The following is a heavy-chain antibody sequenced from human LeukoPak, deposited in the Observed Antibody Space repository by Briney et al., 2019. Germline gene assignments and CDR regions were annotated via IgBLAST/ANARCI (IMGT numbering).Heavy chain of an antibody. Sequence: GGSLRLSCAASGFTFSSYEMNWVRQAPGKGLEWVSFISSSGSTIYYADSVKGRFTISRDNAKNSLYLQINSLRAEDTAVYYCARGSIPPDYWGQGTLVTVSS. CDR1: GFTFSSYE. CDR2: ISSSGSTI. D-gene: IGHD2-21*01. CDR3: ARGSIPPDY. V-gene: IGHV3-48*03. J-gene: IGHJ4*02.